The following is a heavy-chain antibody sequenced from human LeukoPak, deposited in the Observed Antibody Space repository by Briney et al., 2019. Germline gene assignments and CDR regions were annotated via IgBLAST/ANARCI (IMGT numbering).Heavy chain of an antibody. D-gene: IGHD2-8*01. CDR2: IIPIFGTA. V-gene: IGHV1-69*05. CDR1: GGTFSSYA. Sequence: SVKVSCKASGGTFSSYAISWVRQAPGQGLEWMGGIIPIFGTAKYAQKFQGRVTITTDESTSTAYMELSSLRSEDTAVYYCARGYCTNGVCYTREDSDAFDIWGQGTMVTVSS. J-gene: IGHJ3*02. CDR3: ARGYCTNGVCYTREDSDAFDI.